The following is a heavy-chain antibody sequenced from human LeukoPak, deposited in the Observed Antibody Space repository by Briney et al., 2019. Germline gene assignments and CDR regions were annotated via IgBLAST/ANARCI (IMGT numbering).Heavy chain of an antibody. D-gene: IGHD3-9*01. Sequence: PGRSLRLSCTASGFIFDDYAMHWVRQAPGKGLEWVSGISWRSGSIEYADSVEGRFTISRDNAKNTLYLQMNSLRAEDTAVYYCAKDTGRYFDWLSFDYWGQGTLVTVSS. CDR3: AKDTGRYFDWLSFDY. CDR1: GFIFDDYA. J-gene: IGHJ4*02. V-gene: IGHV3-9*01. CDR2: ISWRSGSI.